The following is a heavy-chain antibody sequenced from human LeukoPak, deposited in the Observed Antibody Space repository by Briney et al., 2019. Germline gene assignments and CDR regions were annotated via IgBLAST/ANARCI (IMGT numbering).Heavy chain of an antibody. D-gene: IGHD5-12*01. V-gene: IGHV3-15*01. CDR2: IKSKTEGGTT. J-gene: IGHJ4*02. Sequence: GGSLRLSCAASGFTVNIAWMNWVGQAPGEGLEWIGRIKSKTEGGTTDYAAPVKGRFTISRDDSKNTVYLQMNSLETEDTAVYYCTKRRGFTGYGNFDYWGQGTLVSVSS. CDR1: GFTVNIAW. CDR3: TKRRGFTGYGNFDY.